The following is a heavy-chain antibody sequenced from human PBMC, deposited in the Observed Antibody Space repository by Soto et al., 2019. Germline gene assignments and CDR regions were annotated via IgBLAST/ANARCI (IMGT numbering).Heavy chain of an antibody. V-gene: IGHV1-3*01. CDR1: GYTFTSYA. Sequence: QVQLVQSGAEVKKPGASVKVSCKASGYTFTSYAMHWVRQAPGQRLEWMGWINAGNGNTKYSQKFQGRVTITRDTSASTAYMELSSLRSEDTAVYYCARERAVNYYGSGDYYYMDVWGKGTTATVSS. J-gene: IGHJ6*03. CDR2: INAGNGNT. CDR3: ARERAVNYYGSGDYYYMDV. D-gene: IGHD3-10*01.